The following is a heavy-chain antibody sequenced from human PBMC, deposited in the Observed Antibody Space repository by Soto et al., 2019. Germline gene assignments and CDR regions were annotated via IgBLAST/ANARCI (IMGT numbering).Heavy chain of an antibody. Sequence: QVKLQQWGAGLLKPSETLSLTCAVYGGFVTSGSYYWSWIRQPPGKGLEWIGEMRHSGGTHFNPSLKRRVTISVDTSKNQFTLKMSSVTAADTALYYCARVERGTATTVVDAFDIWGPGTMVTVSS. D-gene: IGHD1-1*01. V-gene: IGHV4-34*01. CDR2: MRHSGGT. CDR3: ARVERGTATTVVDAFDI. CDR1: GGFVTSGSYY. J-gene: IGHJ3*02.